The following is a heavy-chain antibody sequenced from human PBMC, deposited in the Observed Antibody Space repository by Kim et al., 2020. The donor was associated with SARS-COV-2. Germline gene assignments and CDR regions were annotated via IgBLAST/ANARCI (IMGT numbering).Heavy chain of an antibody. CDR3: ARRGYYYYYMDV. V-gene: IGHV5-51*01. D-gene: IGHD1-26*01. Sequence: RYSPSFQGQVTISADKSISTAYLQWSSLKASDTAMYYCARRGYYYYYMDVWGKGTTVTVSS. J-gene: IGHJ6*03.